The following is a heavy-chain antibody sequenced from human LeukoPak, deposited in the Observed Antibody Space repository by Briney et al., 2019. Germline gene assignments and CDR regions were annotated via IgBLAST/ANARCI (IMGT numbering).Heavy chain of an antibody. CDR1: GFTFSSYA. CDR3: ARGVLGRYYYYGMDV. CDR2: ISSNGGGT. D-gene: IGHD3-16*01. V-gene: IGHV3-64*01. Sequence: GGSLRLSCAASGFTFSSYAMHWVRQAPGKGLEYVSAISSNGGGTYYANSVKGRFTISRDNSKNTLYLQMGSLRAEDMAVYYCARGVLGRYYYYGMDVWGQGTTVTVSS. J-gene: IGHJ6*02.